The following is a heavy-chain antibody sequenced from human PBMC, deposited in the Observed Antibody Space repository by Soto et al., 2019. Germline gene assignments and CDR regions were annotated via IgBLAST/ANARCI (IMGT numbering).Heavy chain of an antibody. V-gene: IGHV4-39*01. CDR3: ARQDIVVVVAAMAGWFDP. CDR2: IYYSGST. D-gene: IGHD2-15*01. J-gene: IGHJ5*02. CDR1: GGSISSSSYY. Sequence: SETLSLTCTVSGGSISSSSYYWGWIRQPPGKGLEWIGSIYYSGSTYYNPSLKSRVTISVDTSKNQFSLKLSSVTAADTAVYYCARQDIVVVVAAMAGWFDPWGQGTLVTVSS.